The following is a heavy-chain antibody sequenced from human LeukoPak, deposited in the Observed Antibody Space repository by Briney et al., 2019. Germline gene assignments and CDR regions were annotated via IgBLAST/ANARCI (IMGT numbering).Heavy chain of an antibody. J-gene: IGHJ6*01. CDR3: TREVGGIPRSDYYYYYHCMDV. CDR2: NSVCDGNK. CDR1: GFTLYSYA. V-gene: IGHV3-23*01. D-gene: IGHD1-26*01. Sequence: SGGSVTLPCSVAGFTLYSYAMLWLRPAPGRELEWVAANSVCDGNKLHTDSEKGPFTIPRDNSKNSLYLQMNSLSAADTAVCLCTREVGGIPRSDYYYYYHCMDVWGEGKTVTLS.